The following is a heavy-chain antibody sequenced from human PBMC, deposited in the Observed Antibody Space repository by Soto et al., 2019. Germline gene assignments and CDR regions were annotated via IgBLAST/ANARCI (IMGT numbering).Heavy chain of an antibody. CDR1: RGTFSKYA. CDR2: IIPIFGTS. D-gene: IGHD2-15*01. CDR3: AKVGAATWYEGGYFDD. J-gene: IGHJ4*02. Sequence: QVQLVQSGAEVKKPGSSVKVSCKASRGTFSKYAVTWVRQAPGQGLEWMGGIIPIFGTSKYAQKFEGRVTITADESTTTAYTELSSLRSEDTAVYYCAKVGAATWYEGGYFDDWGQGTLVTVSS. V-gene: IGHV1-69*01.